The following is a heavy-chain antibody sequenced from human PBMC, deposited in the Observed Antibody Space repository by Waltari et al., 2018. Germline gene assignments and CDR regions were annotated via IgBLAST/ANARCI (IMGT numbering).Heavy chain of an antibody. CDR2: INQDGSEE. J-gene: IGHJ3*02. CDR3: ARTGARWLQFAAFDI. D-gene: IGHD5-12*01. V-gene: IGHV3-7*01. Sequence: EVLLVESGGGLVQTGGSLRLSCAASRLTFSTSWMNWVRQAPGKGLEWVANINQDGSEEYYVDSVKGRFTISRDNAKNSLYLEMKTLRAEDTAIYYCARTGARWLQFAAFDIWGQGTMVTVSS. CDR1: RLTFSTSW.